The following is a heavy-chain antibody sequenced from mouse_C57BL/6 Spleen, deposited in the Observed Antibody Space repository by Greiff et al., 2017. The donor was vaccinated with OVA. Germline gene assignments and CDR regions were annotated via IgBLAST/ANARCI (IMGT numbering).Heavy chain of an antibody. CDR2: IHPNSGST. D-gene: IGHD1-1*01. Sequence: QVQLKESGAELVKPGASVKLSCKASGYTFTSYWMHWVKQRPGQGLEWIGMIHPNSGSTNYNEKFKSKATLTVDKSSSTAYMQLSSLTSEDSAVYYCARWRDYYGSDYWGQGTTLTVSS. CDR3: ARWRDYYGSDY. J-gene: IGHJ2*01. V-gene: IGHV1-64*01. CDR1: GYTFTSYW.